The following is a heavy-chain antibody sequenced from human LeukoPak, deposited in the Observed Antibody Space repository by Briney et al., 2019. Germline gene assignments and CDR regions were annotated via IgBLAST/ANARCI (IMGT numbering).Heavy chain of an antibody. CDR2: ISDIGSI. V-gene: IGHV4-59*08. CDR1: GGSNSSYY. CDR3: AGHHPRNTVDF. J-gene: IGHJ4*02. Sequence: SETLSLTCTVSGGSNSSYYWSWIRQPPGKGLEWIAYISDIGSINSNPSLKSRVTISLDTSKNQFSLKLSSVTAADTAVYYCAGHHPRNTVDFWGQGTLVTVSS. D-gene: IGHD2/OR15-2a*01.